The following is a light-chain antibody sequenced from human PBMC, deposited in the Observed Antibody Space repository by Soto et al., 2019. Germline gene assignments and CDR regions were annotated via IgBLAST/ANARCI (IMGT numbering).Light chain of an antibody. CDR3: SSYTSSGTLMV. CDR2: DVS. V-gene: IGLV2-14*01. Sequence: QSALTQPASVSGSPGQSITISCTGTSSDLGVYNYVSWYQQHPGKAPKLMIYDVSNRPSGVSNLFSGSKSGNTASLTISGFQAADEADYYCSSYTSSGTLMVFGGGTEPTAL. CDR1: SSDLGVYNY. J-gene: IGLJ2*01.